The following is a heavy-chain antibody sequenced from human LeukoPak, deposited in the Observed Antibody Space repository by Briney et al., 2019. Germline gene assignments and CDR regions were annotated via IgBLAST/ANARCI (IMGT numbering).Heavy chain of an antibody. V-gene: IGHV3-9*01. CDR1: GFTFDDYA. D-gene: IGHD1-1*01. CDR2: ISWNGGSI. J-gene: IGHJ6*02. CDR3: AKEARYGYGMDV. Sequence: PGRSLRLSCAASGFTFDDYAMHWVRQAPAKGLEWVSGISWNGGSIGYADSVKGRFTISRDNAKNSLYLQMNSLRAEDTALYYCAKEARYGYGMDVWGQGTTVTVSS.